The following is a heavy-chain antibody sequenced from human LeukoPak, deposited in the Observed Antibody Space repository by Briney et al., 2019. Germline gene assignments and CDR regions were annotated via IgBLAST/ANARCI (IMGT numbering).Heavy chain of an antibody. Sequence: GGSLRLSCAASGFTFGVSWMSWVRQAPGKGLEWVGNIKEDGGVKNYVDSVKGRLTISGDNAKSSLFLQMNNLRVEDTAVYYCVKDRGWNTFDYWGQGTLVTVSS. J-gene: IGHJ4*02. V-gene: IGHV3-7*01. CDR3: VKDRGWNTFDY. D-gene: IGHD1/OR15-1a*01. CDR1: GFTFGVSW. CDR2: IKEDGGVK.